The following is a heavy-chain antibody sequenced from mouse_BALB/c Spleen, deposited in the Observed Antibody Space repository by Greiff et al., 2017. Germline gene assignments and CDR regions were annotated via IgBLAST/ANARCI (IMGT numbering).Heavy chain of an antibody. J-gene: IGHJ3*01. CDR3: TRSGFITTATAWFAY. CDR1: GYTFTDYE. CDR2: IDPETGGT. Sequence: QVQLQQSGAELVRPGASVTLSCKASGYTFTDYEMHWVKQTPVHGLEWIGAIDPETGGTAYNQKFKGKATLTADKSSSTAYMELRSLTSEDSAVYYCTRSGFITTATAWFAYGGQGTLVTVSA. V-gene: IGHV1-15*01. D-gene: IGHD1-2*01.